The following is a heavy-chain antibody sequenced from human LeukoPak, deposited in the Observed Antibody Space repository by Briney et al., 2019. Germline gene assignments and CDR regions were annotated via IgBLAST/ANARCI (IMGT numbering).Heavy chain of an antibody. D-gene: IGHD6-6*01. CDR3: AKGKNRAARSPFDY. Sequence: GGSLRLSCAASGFTVSSNYMSWVRQAPGKGLEWVSVIYSGGSTYYADSVKGRFTISRDNSKNTLYLQMNSLRAEDTAVYHCAKGKNRAARSPFDYWGQGTLVTVSS. CDR1: GFTVSSNY. CDR2: IYSGGST. J-gene: IGHJ4*02. V-gene: IGHV3-53*01.